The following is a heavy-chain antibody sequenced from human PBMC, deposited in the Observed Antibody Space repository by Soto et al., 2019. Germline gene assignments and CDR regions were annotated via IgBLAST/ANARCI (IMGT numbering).Heavy chain of an antibody. CDR2: VIPIFGTP. CDR3: ARSQGGSSSLDIYYYYYYGMDV. Sequence: QVQLVQSGAEVKKPGSSVKVSCKAPGGTFSTYAISWVRQAPGQGLEWMGGVIPIFGTPKYAQKFQGRVTMTADESPSTGYMELRSLRSEDTAVYYCARSQGGSSSLDIYYYYYYGMDVWGQGTTVTVSS. V-gene: IGHV1-69*01. D-gene: IGHD2-15*01. CDR1: GGTFSTYA. J-gene: IGHJ6*02.